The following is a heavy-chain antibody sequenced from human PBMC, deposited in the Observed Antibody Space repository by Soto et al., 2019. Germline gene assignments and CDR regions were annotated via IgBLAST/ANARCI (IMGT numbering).Heavy chain of an antibody. D-gene: IGHD2-15*01. V-gene: IGHV3-48*01. CDR2: IDASGTTI. J-gene: IGHJ4*02. CDR1: GFTFSSYS. Sequence: EVQMVECGGGLVQPGGSLRLSCAASGFTFSSYSMKWVRQAPGKGLEWVSYIDASGTTIYYADSVKGRFTISRDIAKNSLYLQMNSLRAEDTAVYYCATSFCSGGTCYPYYFDYWGQGTLVTVSS. CDR3: ATSFCSGGTCYPYYFDY.